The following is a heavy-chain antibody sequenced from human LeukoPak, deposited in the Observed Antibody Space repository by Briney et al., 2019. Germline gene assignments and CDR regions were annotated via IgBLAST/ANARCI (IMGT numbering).Heavy chain of an antibody. CDR1: GFTFSTYW. J-gene: IGHJ4*02. Sequence: GGSLRLSCAASGFTFSTYWMSWVRQAPGKGLEWVGRIKSKTDGGTTDYAAPVKGRFTISRDDSKNTLYLQMNSLKTEDTAVYYCTTDYGITIFGVADIIRDYWGQGTLVTVSS. D-gene: IGHD3-3*01. CDR2: IKSKTDGGTT. V-gene: IGHV3-15*01. CDR3: TTDYGITIFGVADIIRDY.